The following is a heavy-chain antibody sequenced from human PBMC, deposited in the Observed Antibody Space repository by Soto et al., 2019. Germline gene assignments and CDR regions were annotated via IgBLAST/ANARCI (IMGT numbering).Heavy chain of an antibody. CDR3: ARGDYYGSGSYYEMEY. Sequence: SEILSLTCTVSGGSVSSGSRHWSWIRQSPGKGLEWIGYIFYSGSTNYNPSLKSRVTISVDTSKNQFSLKLSSVTAADTAVYYCARGDYYGSGSYYEMEYWGQGTLVTVSS. V-gene: IGHV4-61*01. CDR1: GGSVSSGSRH. D-gene: IGHD3-10*01. J-gene: IGHJ4*02. CDR2: IFYSGST.